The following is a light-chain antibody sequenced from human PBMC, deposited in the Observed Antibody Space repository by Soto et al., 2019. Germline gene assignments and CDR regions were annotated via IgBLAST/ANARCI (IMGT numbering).Light chain of an antibody. CDR2: QVY. CDR3: MKATQSGIN. Sequence: DIVMTHHPXSPAVSLGEGATPKCKSTRSVLYSSNNKHYLAWYQQRPGQPPKILIYQVYNRFSGVKDRFSGSGAGTDFTLKIKRVEGEDVGIYYCMKATQSGINVGKGTRREI. CDR1: RSVLYSSNNKHY. V-gene: IGKV4-1*01. J-gene: IGKJ5*01.